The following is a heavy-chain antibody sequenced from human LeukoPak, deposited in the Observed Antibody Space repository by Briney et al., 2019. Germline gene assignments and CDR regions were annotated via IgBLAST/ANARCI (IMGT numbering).Heavy chain of an antibody. CDR3: ASLSGYSYGDIDY. CDR2: INYSGST. D-gene: IGHD5-18*01. V-gene: IGHV4-39*07. CDR1: GGSISSSSYY. Sequence: SETLSLTCTVSGGSISSSSYYWSWIRQPPGKGLECIGNINYSGSTYYSPSLKSRVTMSVDPSKNQFSLKLNSVTAADTAVYYCASLSGYSYGDIDYWGQGTLVTVSS. J-gene: IGHJ4*02.